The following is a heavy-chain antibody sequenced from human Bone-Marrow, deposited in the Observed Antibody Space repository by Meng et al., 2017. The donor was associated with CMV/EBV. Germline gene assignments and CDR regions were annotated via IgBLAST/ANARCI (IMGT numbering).Heavy chain of an antibody. CDR2: INRIGSST. Sequence: ASVKVSCKASGYTFTSYYIHWVRQAPGQGLEWMGIINRIGSSTIYAQKFQGRVTMTRDTSTNTVYMELSSLRSEDTAVYYCARSLTIFGAGAWFAPWGQGNLVTVSS. V-gene: IGHV1-46*01. CDR3: ARSLTIFGAGAWFAP. D-gene: IGHD3-3*01. CDR1: GYTFTSYY. J-gene: IGHJ5*02.